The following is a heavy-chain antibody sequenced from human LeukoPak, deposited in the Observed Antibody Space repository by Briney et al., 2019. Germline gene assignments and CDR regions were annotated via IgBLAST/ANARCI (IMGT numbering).Heavy chain of an antibody. Sequence: PGGSLRLSCAASGFTFSSYWMSWVRQAPGKGLEWVANIKQDGSEKYYVDSVNGRFTISRDNAKNSLYLQMNSLRAEDTAVYYCARDLDMVRGATGHDAFDIWGQGTMVTVSS. CDR1: GFTFSSYW. D-gene: IGHD3-10*01. V-gene: IGHV3-7*01. CDR2: IKQDGSEK. CDR3: ARDLDMVRGATGHDAFDI. J-gene: IGHJ3*02.